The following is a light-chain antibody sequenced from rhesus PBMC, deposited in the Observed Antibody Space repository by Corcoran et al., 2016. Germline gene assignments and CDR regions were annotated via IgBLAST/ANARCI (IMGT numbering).Light chain of an antibody. J-gene: IGLJ1*01. CDR1: NSNIGSNS. Sequence: QSVLTQPPSASEAAGKSVTISCSGGNSNIGSNSVSWYQQVPGTAPKLLIYFNDQRVSGVSDRFSGSKSDTSASLAVRGLQTDDEADYYCLSWDDRLNGYIFGTGTRLTV. V-gene: IGLV1-60*01. CDR3: LSWDDRLNGYI. CDR2: FND.